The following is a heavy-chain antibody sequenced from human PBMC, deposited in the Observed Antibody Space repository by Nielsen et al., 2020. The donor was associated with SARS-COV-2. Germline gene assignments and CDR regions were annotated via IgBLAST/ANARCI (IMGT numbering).Heavy chain of an antibody. CDR2: ISAYNGNT. CDR3: ARDPVVQLERPYWFDP. Sequence: ASVKVSCKASGYTFTSYGISWVRQAPGQGLEWMGWISAYNGNTNYAQKLQGRVTMTTDTSTSTAYMELRSLRSDDTAMYYCARDPVVQLERPYWFDPWGQGTLVTVSS. V-gene: IGHV1-18*01. J-gene: IGHJ5*02. CDR1: GYTFTSYG. D-gene: IGHD1-1*01.